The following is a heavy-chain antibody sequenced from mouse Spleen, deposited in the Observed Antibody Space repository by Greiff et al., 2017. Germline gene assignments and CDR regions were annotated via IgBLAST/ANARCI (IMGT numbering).Heavy chain of an antibody. J-gene: IGHJ3*01. CDR3: ALYYGSFAY. Sequence: VKLQESGPELVKPGASVRISCKASGYTFTSYYIHWVKQRPGQGLEWIGWIYPGNVNTKYNEKFKGKATLTVDTSSSTAYMQLSSLTSEDSAVYYCALYYGSFAYWGQGTLVTVSA. V-gene: IGHV1-66*01. CDR2: IYPGNVNT. D-gene: IGHD2-2*01. CDR1: GYTFTSYY.